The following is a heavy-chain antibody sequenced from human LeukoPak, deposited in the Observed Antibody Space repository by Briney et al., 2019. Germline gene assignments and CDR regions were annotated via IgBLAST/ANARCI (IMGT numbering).Heavy chain of an antibody. D-gene: IGHD6-13*01. Sequence: SETLSLTCTVSGGSISSSSYYWGWLRHPPGKGLDWIGSIYYSGSTYYNPSLKSRVTISVDTSKNQFSLKLSSVTAADTAVYFCVRHPGIAAAFDYWGQGTLVTVSS. V-gene: IGHV4-39*01. CDR2: IYYSGST. CDR1: GGSISSSSYY. J-gene: IGHJ4*02. CDR3: VRHPGIAAAFDY.